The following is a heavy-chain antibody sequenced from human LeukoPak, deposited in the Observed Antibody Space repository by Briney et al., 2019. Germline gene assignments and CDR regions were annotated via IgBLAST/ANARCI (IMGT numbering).Heavy chain of an antibody. D-gene: IGHD2-15*01. CDR1: GFTFSSYA. CDR3: AKVLSGGSCCYYFDY. V-gene: IGHV3-23*01. Sequence: GGSLRLSCAASGFTFSSYAMSWVRQAPGKGLEWVSAISGSGGSTYYADSVKGRFTISRDNSKNTLYLQMNSLRAEDTAVYYCAKVLSGGSCCYYFDYWGQGTLVTVSS. J-gene: IGHJ4*02. CDR2: ISGSGGST.